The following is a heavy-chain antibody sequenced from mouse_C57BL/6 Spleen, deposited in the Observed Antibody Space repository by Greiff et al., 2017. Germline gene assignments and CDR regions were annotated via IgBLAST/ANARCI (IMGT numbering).Heavy chain of an antibody. D-gene: IGHD2-4*01. CDR3: ARGGLQYYFDY. V-gene: IGHV1-80*01. CDR2: IYPGDGDT. Sequence: VMLVESGAELVKPGASVKISCKASGYAFSSYWMNWVKQRPGKGLEWIGQIYPGDGDTNYNGKFKGKATLTADKSSSTAYMQLSSLTSEDSAVYFCARGGLQYYFDYWGQGTTLTVSS. CDR1: GYAFSSYW. J-gene: IGHJ2*01.